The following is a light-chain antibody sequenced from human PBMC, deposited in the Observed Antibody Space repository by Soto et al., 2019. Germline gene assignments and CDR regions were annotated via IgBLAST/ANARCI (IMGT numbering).Light chain of an antibody. V-gene: IGKV3-20*01. J-gene: IGKJ1*01. CDR1: QRISSTF. CDR2: GAS. CDR3: QQCGGSPT. Sequence: EIVLTQSPGTLSLSPGERASLCCMASQRISSTFLAWYQQKPGQAPSLLIYGASSRATGIPDRFSGSASGTDFTLTISRLEAEDFAMYYCQQCGGSPTFGQGTKVDIK.